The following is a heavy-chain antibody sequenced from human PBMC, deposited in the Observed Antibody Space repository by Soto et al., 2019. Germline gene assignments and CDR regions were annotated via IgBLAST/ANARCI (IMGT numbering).Heavy chain of an antibody. Sequence: QVQLVECGGGVVQPGRSLRLSCAASGFTFGSYGMHWVRQAPGKGLEWVAVIWYDGSNKYYADSVKGRFTISRDNSKNTLYLQMNSLRAEDTAVYYCARDRTGTIDYWGQGTLVTVSS. V-gene: IGHV3-33*01. CDR1: GFTFGSYG. D-gene: IGHD4-17*01. CDR2: IWYDGSNK. J-gene: IGHJ4*02. CDR3: ARDRTGTIDY.